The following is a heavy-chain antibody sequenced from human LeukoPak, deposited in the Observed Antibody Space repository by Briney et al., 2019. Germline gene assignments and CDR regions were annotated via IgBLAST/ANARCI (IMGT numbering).Heavy chain of an antibody. CDR1: GYTFTSYD. CDR3: ARWASDWGYFDY. V-gene: IGHV1-8*01. D-gene: IGHD6-19*01. CDR2: MNPNSGNT. Sequence: GASVKVSCKASGYTFTSYDINWVRQATGQGLEWMGWMNPNSGNTGYAQKFQGRVTMTRNTSISTAYMELSSLRSEDTAVYYCARWASDWGYFDYWGQGTLVTVSS. J-gene: IGHJ4*02.